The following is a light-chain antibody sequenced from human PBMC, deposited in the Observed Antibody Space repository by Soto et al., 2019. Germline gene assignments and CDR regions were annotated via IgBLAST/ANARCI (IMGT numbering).Light chain of an antibody. V-gene: IGLV2-14*01. CDR1: RSDVGGYNY. J-gene: IGLJ2*01. CDR2: EVS. Sequence: QSALTQPASVSGSPGQSLTIACTGTRSDVGGYNYVSWYQQHPGKAPKLMIYEVSNRPSGVSNRFSGSKSGNTASLTISGLQAEDEADYYCNSYTSSSTVIFGGRTKVTVL. CDR3: NSYTSSSTVI.